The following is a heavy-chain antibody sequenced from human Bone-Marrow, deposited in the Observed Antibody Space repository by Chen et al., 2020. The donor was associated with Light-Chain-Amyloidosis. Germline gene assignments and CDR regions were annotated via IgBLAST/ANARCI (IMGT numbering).Heavy chain of an antibody. CDR3: ARRRDGYNFDY. Sequence: EVQLEQSGPEVKKPGESLKISCKGYGSTFPNYWLGWVRQMPGKGLEWMGVIYPDDSDARYSPSFEGQVTISADKSITTAYLQWRSLKASDTAMYYCARRRDGYNFDYWGQGTLVTVSS. CDR2: IYPDDSDA. V-gene: IGHV5-51*01. J-gene: IGHJ4*02. D-gene: IGHD5-12*01. CDR1: GSTFPNYW.